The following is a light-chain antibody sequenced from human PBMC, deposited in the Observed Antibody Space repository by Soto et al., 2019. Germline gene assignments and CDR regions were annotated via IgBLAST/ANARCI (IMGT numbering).Light chain of an antibody. CDR2: GNS. Sequence: QAVVTQPPSVSGAPGQRVTISCTGSSSNIGARHDVHWYQQLPGTAPKLVIYGNSNRPSGVPDRFSGSKSGTSASLAITGLQAEDEADYYCQSYDYSLSGWVFGGGTQLTVL. J-gene: IGLJ2*01. CDR1: SSNIGARHD. CDR3: QSYDYSLSGWV. V-gene: IGLV1-40*01.